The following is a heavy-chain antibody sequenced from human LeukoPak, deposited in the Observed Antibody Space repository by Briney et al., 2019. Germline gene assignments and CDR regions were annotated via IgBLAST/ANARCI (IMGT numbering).Heavy chain of an antibody. CDR1: GYSISSGYY. V-gene: IGHV4-38-2*02. D-gene: IGHD3-3*01. J-gene: IGHJ6*03. Sequence: SETLSLTCTVSGYSISSGYYWGWIRQPPGKGLEGIGSIYHSGSTYYNPSLKSRVTISVDTSKNQFSLKLSSVTAADTAVYYCARELRFLEWLLSYYYMDVWGKGTTVTVSS. CDR3: ARELRFLEWLLSYYYMDV. CDR2: IYHSGST.